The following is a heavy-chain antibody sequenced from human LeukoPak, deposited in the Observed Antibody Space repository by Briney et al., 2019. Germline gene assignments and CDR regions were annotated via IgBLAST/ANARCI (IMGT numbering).Heavy chain of an antibody. D-gene: IGHD4-23*01. J-gene: IGHJ4*02. CDR1: GGSLISGAYY. CDR3: AGDSGNSAFDY. CDR2: VHYSGST. Sequence: SETLSLTCTVSGGSLISGAYYWSWIRPHPGKGLEWIAYVHYSGSTYYNPSLKSRFTISVDTSQNQFSLKLRSVTAADTAVYYCAGDSGNSAFDYWGQGTLVTVSS. V-gene: IGHV4-31*03.